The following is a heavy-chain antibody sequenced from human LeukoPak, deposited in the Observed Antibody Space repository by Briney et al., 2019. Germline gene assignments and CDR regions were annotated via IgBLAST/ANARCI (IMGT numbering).Heavy chain of an antibody. CDR2: IYYSGST. V-gene: IGHV4-59*08. D-gene: IGHD4-17*01. J-gene: IGHJ4*02. CDR1: GGSISSYY. CDR3: ARHDAHGDHAMSDY. Sequence: PSETLSLTCTVSGGSISSYYWSWIRQPPGKGLEWIGYIYYSGSTNYNPSLKSRVTISVDTSKNQFSLKLSSVTAADTAVYYCARHDAHGDHAMSDYWGQGTLVTVSS.